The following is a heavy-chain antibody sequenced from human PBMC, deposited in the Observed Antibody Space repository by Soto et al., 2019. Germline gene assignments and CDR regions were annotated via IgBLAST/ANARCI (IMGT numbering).Heavy chain of an antibody. Sequence: VQLVESGGGVVQPGRSLRLSCAASGFTFSDYAMHWVRQAPGKGLEWVAVVSHDGRNTTYADSVKGRFTISRDSSKTTVSMEMTSLRAEDTAVYYCAKGGRQWLVTSDFNYWGQGALVTVSS. D-gene: IGHD6-19*01. CDR2: VSHDGRNT. J-gene: IGHJ4*02. CDR1: GFTFSDYA. V-gene: IGHV3-30*18. CDR3: AKGGRQWLVTSDFNY.